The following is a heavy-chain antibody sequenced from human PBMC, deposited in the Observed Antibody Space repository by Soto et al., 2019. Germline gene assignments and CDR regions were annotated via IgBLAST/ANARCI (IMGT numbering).Heavy chain of an antibody. CDR2: ITGDGGRT. D-gene: IGHD3-22*01. Sequence: EVQLVGSGEGLVQPGGSLRLSCAASGFTFSNYGMHWVRQAPGRGLEYVSAITGDGGRTYYADSVKGRFTISRDNSKNTLYLQLGSLRAEDMAVYYCARVFSDNSGYYYDYWGQGTLVTVSS. J-gene: IGHJ4*02. CDR3: ARVFSDNSGYYYDY. V-gene: IGHV3-64*02. CDR1: GFTFSNYG.